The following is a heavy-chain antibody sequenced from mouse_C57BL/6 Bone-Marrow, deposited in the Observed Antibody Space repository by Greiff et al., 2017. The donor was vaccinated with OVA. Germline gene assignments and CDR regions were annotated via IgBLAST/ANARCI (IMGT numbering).Heavy chain of an antibody. Sequence: VQLQESGAELARPGASVKLSCKASGYTFTSYGISWVKQRTGQGLEWIGEIYPRSGNTYYNEKFKGKATLTADKSSSTAYMELRSLTSEDSAVYFCARSDYYGSSWFAYWGQGTLVTVSA. V-gene: IGHV1-81*01. CDR3: ARSDYYGSSWFAY. D-gene: IGHD1-1*01. J-gene: IGHJ3*01. CDR2: IYPRSGNT. CDR1: GYTFTSYG.